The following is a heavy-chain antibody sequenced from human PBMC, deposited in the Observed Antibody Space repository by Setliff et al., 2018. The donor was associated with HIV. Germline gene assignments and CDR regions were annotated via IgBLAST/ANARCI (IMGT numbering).Heavy chain of an antibody. V-gene: IGHV1-2*02. CDR3: ARGRGSSWIDAFDI. J-gene: IGHJ3*02. CDR1: GYTFSDYY. D-gene: IGHD6-13*01. CDR2: INPLSDAT. Sequence: ASVKVSCKASGYTFSDYYLHWVRQAPGQAIEWMGWINPLSDATKFSHKFQGRVTMTTDTSTSTAYMELRSLRSDDTAVYYCARGRGSSWIDAFDIWGQGTMVTVSS.